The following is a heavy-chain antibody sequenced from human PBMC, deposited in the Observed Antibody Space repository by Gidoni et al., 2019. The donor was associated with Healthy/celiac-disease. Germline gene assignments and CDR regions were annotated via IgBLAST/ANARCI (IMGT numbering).Heavy chain of an antibody. J-gene: IGHJ4*02. CDR1: GFTFSSYS. CDR3: AREGTVADLDY. D-gene: IGHD1-26*01. V-gene: IGHV3-21*01. Sequence: EVQLVASGGGLLKPGGSLRLSCAASGFTFSSYSRNWVRQAPGKGREWVSSISSSSSYRYDADSVKGRFTISRDNAKNSLYLQMNSLRAEDTAVYYCAREGTVADLDYWGQGTLVTVSS. CDR2: ISSSSSYR.